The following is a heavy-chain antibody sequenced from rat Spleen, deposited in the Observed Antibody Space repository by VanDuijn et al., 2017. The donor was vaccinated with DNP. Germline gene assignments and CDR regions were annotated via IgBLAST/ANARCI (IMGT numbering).Heavy chain of an antibody. CDR1: GSTFSDYY. V-gene: IGHV5-7*01. CDR3: ARHRTIMPYYYAMDA. D-gene: IGHD1-12*01. Sequence: EVQLVESGGGLVQPGRSLKLSCSASGSTFSDYYMAWVRQGPAKGLEWVATLSYNGGTPYYRDSVKGRFTISRDNAQSTLYLQMDSLRSEDTATYYCARHRTIMPYYYAMDAWGQGASVTVSS. CDR2: LSYNGGTP. J-gene: IGHJ4*01.